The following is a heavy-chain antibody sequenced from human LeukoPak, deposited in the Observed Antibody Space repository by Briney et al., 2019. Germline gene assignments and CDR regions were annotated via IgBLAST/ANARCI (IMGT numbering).Heavy chain of an antibody. D-gene: IGHD3-22*01. CDR1: GDSISSGSYY. J-gene: IGHJ4*02. Sequence: SETLSLTCTVSGDSISSGSYYWSWIRQPAGKGLEWIGRIYTSESTNYTPSLKSRVTISVDTSKTQFSLKLSSVTAADTAVYYCARYAYDSSGYYSFDYWGQGTLVTVSS. V-gene: IGHV4-61*02. CDR2: IYTSEST. CDR3: ARYAYDSSGYYSFDY.